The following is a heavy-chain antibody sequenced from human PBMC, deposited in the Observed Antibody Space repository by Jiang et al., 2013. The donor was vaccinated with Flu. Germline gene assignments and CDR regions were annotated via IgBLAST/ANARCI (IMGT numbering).Heavy chain of an antibody. CDR3: ARIPGATIVTRRYYLDD. J-gene: IGHJ4*02. Sequence: LLKPSETLSLTCTVSGASIRGSSYYWGWARQPPGQGLEWIGCVFHSGTTYYNPSLKSRLNISMDSSKNQFFLSLTSVTAADTAVYFCARIPGATIVTRRYYLDDWGQGTLVTVSS. CDR2: VFHSGTT. CDR1: GASIRGSSYY. D-gene: IGHD5-24*01. V-gene: IGHV4-39*01.